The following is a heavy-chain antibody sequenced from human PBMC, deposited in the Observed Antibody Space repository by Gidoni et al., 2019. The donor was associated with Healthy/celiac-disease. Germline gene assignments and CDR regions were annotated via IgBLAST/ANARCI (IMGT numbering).Heavy chain of an antibody. CDR3: ARDSASSGGSGAFDI. CDR1: GGSISSGGYS. J-gene: IGHJ3*02. V-gene: IGHV4-30-2*01. Sequence: QLQLQESGSGLVKPSQTLSLTCAVSGGSISSGGYSWSWIRQPPGKGLGWIGYIYHSGSTYYNPSLESRVTISVDRSKNQFSLKLSSVTAADTAVYYCARDSASSGGSGAFDIWGQGTMVTVSS. D-gene: IGHD2-15*01. CDR2: IYHSGST.